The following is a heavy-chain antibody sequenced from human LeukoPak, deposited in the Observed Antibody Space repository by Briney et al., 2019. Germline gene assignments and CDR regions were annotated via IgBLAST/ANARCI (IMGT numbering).Heavy chain of an antibody. J-gene: IGHJ6*02. CDR2: IYYSGST. CDR1: GGSISSYY. CDR3: ARHRAMIEYYYYGMDV. D-gene: IGHD3-22*01. Sequence: SETLSLTCTVSGGSISSYYWSWIRQPPGKGLEWIGYIYYSGSTNYNPYLKSRVTISVDTSKNQFSLKLSSVTAADTAVYYCARHRAMIEYYYYGMDVWGQGTTVTVSS. V-gene: IGHV4-59*08.